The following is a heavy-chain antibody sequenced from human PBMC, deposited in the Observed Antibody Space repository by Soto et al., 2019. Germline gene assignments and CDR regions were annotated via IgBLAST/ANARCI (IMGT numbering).Heavy chain of an antibody. CDR3: AKPLPGYRSGWTFDY. CDR1: GFTFSSYG. Sequence: QVQLVESGGGVVQPGRSLRLSCAASGFTFSSYGMHWVRQAPGKGLEWVAVISYDGSNKYYADSVKGRFTISRDNSKNPRYLQMNSLRAEDTAVYYCAKPLPGYRSGWTFDYSGQGTLVTVSS. J-gene: IGHJ4*02. V-gene: IGHV3-30*18. CDR2: ISYDGSNK. D-gene: IGHD6-19*01.